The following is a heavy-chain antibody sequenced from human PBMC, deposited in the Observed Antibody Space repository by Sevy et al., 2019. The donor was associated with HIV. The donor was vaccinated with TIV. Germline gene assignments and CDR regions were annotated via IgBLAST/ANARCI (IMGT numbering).Heavy chain of an antibody. CDR3: AGENAWGRGYS. CDR2: IYYNGHI. CDR1: GGSITSLY. J-gene: IGHJ4*02. Sequence: SETLSLTCTVSGGSITSLYWNWILQPAGKGLEWIANIYYNGHINYNPSLKSRVTLSLDTSKNQFSLRLISVTAADTAMYYCAGENAWGRGYSWGQGALVTVSS. D-gene: IGHD1-26*01. V-gene: IGHV4-59*08.